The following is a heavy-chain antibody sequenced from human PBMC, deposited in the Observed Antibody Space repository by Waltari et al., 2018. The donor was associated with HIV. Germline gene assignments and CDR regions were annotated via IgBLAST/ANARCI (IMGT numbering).Heavy chain of an antibody. CDR2: IYSGGSR. CDR3: ARDPRSSGYYGMDV. V-gene: IGHV3-53*01. Sequence: EVQLVESGGGLIEPGGSLRLSCAASGLTVSSNYMSWVRLAQGKGREWVSVIYSGGSRYFAVAVKGRFTISRDNSKNTLSLHMNSVGPEDTAVYYCARDPRSSGYYGMDVWGQGTTVTVSS. CDR1: GLTVSSNY. D-gene: IGHD1-26*01. J-gene: IGHJ6*02.